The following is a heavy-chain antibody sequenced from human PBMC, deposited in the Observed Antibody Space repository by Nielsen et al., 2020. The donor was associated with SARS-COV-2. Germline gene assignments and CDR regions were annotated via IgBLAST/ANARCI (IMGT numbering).Heavy chain of an antibody. Sequence: GGSLRLSCAASGFTFDDYAMHWVRQAPGKGLEWVSGISWNSGSIGYADSVKGRFTISRDNAKNSLYLQMNSLRAEDTALYYCAKEAVDYGDYVPLVTGFDYWGQGTLVTVSS. J-gene: IGHJ4*02. CDR3: AKEAVDYGDYVPLVTGFDY. CDR1: GFTFDDYA. V-gene: IGHV3-9*01. D-gene: IGHD4-17*01. CDR2: ISWNSGSI.